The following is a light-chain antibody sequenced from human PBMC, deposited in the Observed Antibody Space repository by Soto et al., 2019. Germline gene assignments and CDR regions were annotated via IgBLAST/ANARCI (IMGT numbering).Light chain of an antibody. CDR3: QQRSNWPLT. J-gene: IGKJ4*01. Sequence: EIVLTQSPATLSLSPGERATLSCRASQSVSSYLAWYQQKPGQAPRLLIYDASNRATGIPARFSGRGSGTDVTLTISSLEPEDFAVYYCQQRSNWPLTFGGGTKVDIK. V-gene: IGKV3-11*01. CDR1: QSVSSY. CDR2: DAS.